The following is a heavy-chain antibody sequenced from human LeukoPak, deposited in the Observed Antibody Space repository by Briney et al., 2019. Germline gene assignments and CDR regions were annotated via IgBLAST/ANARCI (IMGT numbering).Heavy chain of an antibody. Sequence: ASVKVSCKASGGTFSSYTISWVRQAPGQGLEWMGRIIPILGIANYAQKFQGRVTITADKSTSTAYMELSSLRPEDTAVYYCARDLNDYGDYVWFDPWGQGTLVTVSS. D-gene: IGHD4-17*01. CDR1: GGTFSSYT. CDR2: IIPILGIA. J-gene: IGHJ5*02. CDR3: ARDLNDYGDYVWFDP. V-gene: IGHV1-69*04.